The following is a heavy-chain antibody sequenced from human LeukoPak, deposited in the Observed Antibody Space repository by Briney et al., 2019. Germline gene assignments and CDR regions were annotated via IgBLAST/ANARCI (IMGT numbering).Heavy chain of an antibody. CDR1: GFTFSSYA. CDR2: ISYDGSNK. Sequence: GGSLRLSCAASGFTFSSYAMHWIRQAPGKGLEWVAVISYDGSNKYYADSVKGRFTISRDNSKNTLYLQMNSLRAEDTAVYYCARDMTEEADGYNDYWGQGTLVTVSS. D-gene: IGHD5-24*01. CDR3: ARDMTEEADGYNDY. V-gene: IGHV3-30*01. J-gene: IGHJ4*02.